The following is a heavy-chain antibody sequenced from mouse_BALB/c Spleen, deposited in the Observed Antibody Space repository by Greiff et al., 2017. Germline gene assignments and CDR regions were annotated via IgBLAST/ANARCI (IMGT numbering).Heavy chain of an antibody. Sequence: QVQLQQSGAELVRPGSSVKISCKASGYAFSSYWMNWVKQRPGQGLEWIGQIYPGDGDTNYNGKFKGKATLTADKSSSTAYMQLSSLTSEDSAVYFCARSYYGLPFAYWGQGTLVTVSA. J-gene: IGHJ3*01. CDR3: ARSYYGLPFAY. CDR1: GYAFSSYW. V-gene: IGHV1-80*01. D-gene: IGHD1-2*01. CDR2: IYPGDGDT.